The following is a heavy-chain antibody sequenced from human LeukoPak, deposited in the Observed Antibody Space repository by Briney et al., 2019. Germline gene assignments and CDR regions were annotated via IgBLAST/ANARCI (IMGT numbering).Heavy chain of an antibody. CDR3: ARTLHYYGSGSYAY. J-gene: IGHJ4*02. D-gene: IGHD3-10*01. CDR1: GGSFSGYY. V-gene: IGHV4-34*01. Sequence: SETLSLPCAVYGGSFSGYYWSWIRQPPGKGLEWIGEINHSGSTNYNPSLKSRVTISVDTSKNQFSLKLSSVTAADTAVYYCARTLHYYGSGSYAYWGQGTLVTVSS. CDR2: INHSGST.